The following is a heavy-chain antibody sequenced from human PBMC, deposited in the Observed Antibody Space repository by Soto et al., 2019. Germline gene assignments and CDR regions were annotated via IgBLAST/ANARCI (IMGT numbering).Heavy chain of an antibody. Sequence: GGSLRLSCAASGFTFSSYGMHWVRQAPGKGLEWVAVIWYDGSNKYYADSVKGRFTISRDNSKNTLYLQMNSLRAEDTAVYYCARLAVAGPGEGSDYYGMDLWDQGTTVTVSS. CDR1: GFTFSSYG. V-gene: IGHV3-33*01. D-gene: IGHD6-19*01. CDR3: ARLAVAGPGEGSDYYGMDL. CDR2: IWYDGSNK. J-gene: IGHJ6*02.